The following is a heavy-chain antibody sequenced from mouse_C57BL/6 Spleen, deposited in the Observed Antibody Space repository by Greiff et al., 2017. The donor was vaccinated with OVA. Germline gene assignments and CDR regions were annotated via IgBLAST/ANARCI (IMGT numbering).Heavy chain of an antibody. Sequence: QVQLQQSGPELVKPGASVKISCKASGYAFSSSWMNWVKQRPGKGLEWIGRIYPGDGDTNYNGKFKGKATLTADKSSSTAYMQLSSLTSEDSAVYFCARWGYYDGKGDYWGQGTTLTVSS. CDR3: ARWGYYDGKGDY. V-gene: IGHV1-82*01. D-gene: IGHD1-1*01. J-gene: IGHJ2*01. CDR1: GYAFSSSW. CDR2: IYPGDGDT.